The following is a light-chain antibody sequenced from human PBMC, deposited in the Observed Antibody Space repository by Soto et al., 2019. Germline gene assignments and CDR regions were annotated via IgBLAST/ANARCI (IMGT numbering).Light chain of an antibody. J-gene: IGLJ1*01. CDR2: RNN. Sequence: QSVLTQPPSASGTPGQRVTISCSGSSSNIGSNSVYWYQQLPGTAPKLLIYRNNQRPSGVPDRFSGSKSGTSASLAISGRRSEDAADYYCAAWDDSLSGYVFGTGTKLTVL. CDR3: AAWDDSLSGYV. CDR1: SSNIGSNS. V-gene: IGLV1-47*01.